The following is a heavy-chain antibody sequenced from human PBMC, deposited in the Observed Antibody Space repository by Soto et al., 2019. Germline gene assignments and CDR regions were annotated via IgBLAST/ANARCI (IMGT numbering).Heavy chain of an antibody. D-gene: IGHD4-4*01. J-gene: IGHJ4*02. CDR1: GGTSSSYA. V-gene: IGHV1-69*01. Sequence: QVQVVQSGAEVKKPGSSVRVSCTASGGTSSSYAITWMRQAPGQGLEWMGGIIPILDTTDYAQKFQGRVTFTADESTSTVYMDLSSLKSGDPAVYYCASGGTTVNRRFDFWGQGTLVTVSS. CDR3: ASGGTTVNRRFDF. CDR2: IIPILDTT.